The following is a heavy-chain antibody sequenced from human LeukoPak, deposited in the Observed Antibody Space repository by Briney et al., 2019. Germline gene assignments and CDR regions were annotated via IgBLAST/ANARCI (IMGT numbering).Heavy chain of an antibody. V-gene: IGHV3-43D*04. D-gene: IGHD6-13*01. Sequence: GGSLRLSCAASGFTFDDYAMNWVRQAPGKGLEWVSLISWDGGSTYYADSVKGRFTISRENSKNSLYLQMNSLRAEDTALYYCAKDRVRGGSSWYWGGNYFDYWGQGTLVTVSS. CDR3: AKDRVRGGSSWYWGGNYFDY. CDR2: ISWDGGST. CDR1: GFTFDDYA. J-gene: IGHJ4*02.